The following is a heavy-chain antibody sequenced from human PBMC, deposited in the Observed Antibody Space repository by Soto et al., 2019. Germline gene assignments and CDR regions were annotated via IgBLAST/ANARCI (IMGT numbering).Heavy chain of an antibody. CDR2: MFYSGNT. CDR3: VSPEGYYDSSGYTLDY. J-gene: IGHJ4*02. CDR1: GGSISSYY. D-gene: IGHD3-22*01. V-gene: IGHV4-39*01. Sequence: SETLSLTCTVSGGSISSYYWGWIRQPPGKGLEWIGSMFYSGNTYYNPSLKSRVTLSIDTSNNQFSLKLNSVTAADTAVYYCVSPEGYYDSSGYTLDYWGQGTLVTVSS.